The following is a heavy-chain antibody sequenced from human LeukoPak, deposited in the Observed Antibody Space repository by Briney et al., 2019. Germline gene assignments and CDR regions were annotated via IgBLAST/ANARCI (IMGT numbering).Heavy chain of an antibody. CDR3: ARAIPAGPYY. CDR1: GGSISSSSYY. Sequence: SETLSLTCTVSGGSISSSSYYWGWIRQPPGKGLEWIGSIYYSGSTYYNPSLKSRVTISVDTSKNQFSLKLSSVTAADTAVYYCARAIPAGPYYWGQGTLVTVSS. D-gene: IGHD5-24*01. J-gene: IGHJ4*02. V-gene: IGHV4-39*07. CDR2: IYYSGST.